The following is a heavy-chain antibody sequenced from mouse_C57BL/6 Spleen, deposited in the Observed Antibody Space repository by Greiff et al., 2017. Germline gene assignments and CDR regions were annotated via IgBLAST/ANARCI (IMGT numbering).Heavy chain of an antibody. D-gene: IGHD2-4*01. CDR3: AREKDYDYAWFAY. CDR2: IFPGSGST. J-gene: IGHJ3*01. V-gene: IGHV1-75*01. CDR1: GYTFTDYY. Sequence: QVQLQQSGPELVKPGASVKISCKASGYTFTDYYINWVKQRPGQGLEWIGWIFPGSGSTYYNEKFKGKATLTVDNSSSTAYMLLSSLTSEDSAVYFCAREKDYDYAWFAYWGQGTLVTVSA.